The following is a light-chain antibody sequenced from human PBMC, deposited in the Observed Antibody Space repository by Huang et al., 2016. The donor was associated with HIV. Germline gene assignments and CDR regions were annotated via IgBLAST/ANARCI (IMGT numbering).Light chain of an antibody. CDR3: QQSYSPYT. J-gene: IGKJ2*01. CDR2: RAS. CDR1: QSISNY. V-gene: IGKV1-39*01. Sequence: DIQMTQSPSSLSASVGDRVTITCRASQSISNYLKWYQQKPGKAPKLLIYRASNLQSGVPSRFSGSGSGADFTLTITSLHPEDSATYSCQQSYSPYTFGQGTMLEI.